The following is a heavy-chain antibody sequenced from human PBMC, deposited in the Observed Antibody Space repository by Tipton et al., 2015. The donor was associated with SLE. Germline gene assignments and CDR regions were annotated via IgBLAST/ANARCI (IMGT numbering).Heavy chain of an antibody. CDR3: SRGSSSGMDV. CDR1: GFSFSSYW. CDR2: IKQDGSEK. V-gene: IGHV3-7*01. J-gene: IGHJ6*02. D-gene: IGHD6-6*01. Sequence: SLRLSCVASGFSFSSYWMSWVRQAPGKGLEWVANIKQDGSEKYYVDSVKGRFTISRDNAKNTLYLQMNSLRAEDTAVYYCSRGSSSGMDVWGQGTTVNVSS.